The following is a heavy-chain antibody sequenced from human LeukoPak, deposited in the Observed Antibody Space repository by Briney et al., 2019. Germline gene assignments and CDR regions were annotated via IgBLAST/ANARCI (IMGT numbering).Heavy chain of an antibody. D-gene: IGHD3-22*01. J-gene: IGHJ3*02. V-gene: IGHV3-30*18. Sequence: GRSLRLSCAASGFTFSSYGMHWVRQAPGEGLEWVAVISYDGSNKYYADSVKGRFTISRDNSKITLYLQMNSLRTEDTAVYYCAKDFGKYYYDSSFGYAFDIWGQGTMVTVSS. CDR1: GFTFSSYG. CDR3: AKDFGKYYYDSSFGYAFDI. CDR2: ISYDGSNK.